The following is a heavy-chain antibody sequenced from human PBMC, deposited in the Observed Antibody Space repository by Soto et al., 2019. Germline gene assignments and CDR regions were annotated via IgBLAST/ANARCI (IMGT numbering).Heavy chain of an antibody. D-gene: IGHD3-16*01. Sequence: SETLSLTCTVSGGSISSSSYYWGWIRQPPGKGLEWIGSIYYSGSTYYNPSLKSRVTISLDTSKNQFSLKLSSVTAADTAVYYCARRGTLPYGLGFDYWGQGTLVTVSS. CDR1: GGSISSSSYY. CDR2: IYYSGST. CDR3: ARRGTLPYGLGFDY. J-gene: IGHJ4*02. V-gene: IGHV4-39*01.